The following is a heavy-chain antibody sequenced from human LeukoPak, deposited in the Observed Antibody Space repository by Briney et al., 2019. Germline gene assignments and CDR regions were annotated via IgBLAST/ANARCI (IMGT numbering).Heavy chain of an antibody. CDR1: GFTFTTYW. CDR2: INQDGNEK. CDR3: ARGTYYFES. J-gene: IGHJ4*02. D-gene: IGHD1/OR15-1a*01. Sequence: GGSLRLSCAASGFAASGFTFTTYWMSWVRQAPGKGLEWVANINQDGNEKYYVASVKGRFSISRDNAKASLYLQMNSLRAEDTAVYYCARGTYYFESWGQGTLVTVSS. V-gene: IGHV3-7*02.